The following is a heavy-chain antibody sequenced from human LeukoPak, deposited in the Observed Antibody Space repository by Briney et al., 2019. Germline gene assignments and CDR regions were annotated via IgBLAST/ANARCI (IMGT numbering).Heavy chain of an antibody. D-gene: IGHD3-3*02. CDR3: AKDGIFGVVLDYFDY. CDR2: ISYDGSSK. Sequence: GRSLRLSCAASGFTFSSYGMHWIRQAPGKGLEWVAVISYDGSSKYYADSVKGRFTISRDNSKNTLYLQMNSLRAEDTAVYYCAKDGIFGVVLDYFDYWGQGTLVTVSS. J-gene: IGHJ4*02. CDR1: GFTFSSYG. V-gene: IGHV3-30*18.